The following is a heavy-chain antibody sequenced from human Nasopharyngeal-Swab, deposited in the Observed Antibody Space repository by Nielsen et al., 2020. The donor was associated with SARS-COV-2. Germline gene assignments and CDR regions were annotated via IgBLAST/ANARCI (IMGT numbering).Heavy chain of an antibody. Sequence: SETLSLTCAVYGGSFSGYYWSWIRQPPGKGLEWIGYIYYSGSTNYNPSLKSRVTISVDTSKNQFSLKLSSVTAADTAVYYCARDLVRSGGSCYSNGFDYWGQGTLVTVSS. J-gene: IGHJ4*02. V-gene: IGHV4-59*01. D-gene: IGHD2-15*01. CDR3: ARDLVRSGGSCYSNGFDY. CDR1: GGSFSGYY. CDR2: IYYSGST.